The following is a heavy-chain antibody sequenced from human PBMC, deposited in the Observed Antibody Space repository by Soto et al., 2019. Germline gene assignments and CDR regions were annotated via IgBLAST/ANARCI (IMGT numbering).Heavy chain of an antibody. CDR3: AREIATTGEYYFDY. J-gene: IGHJ4*02. CDR1: GFTFSSYA. D-gene: IGHD6-13*01. Sequence: GGSLRLSCAASGFTFSSYAMSWVRQAPGKGLEWVSTINSGGSTYYADSVKGRFTISRDNSKNTLYLQVNGLRAEDTAVYYCAREIATTGEYYFDYWGQGILVTVSS. CDR2: INSGGST. V-gene: IGHV3-23*01.